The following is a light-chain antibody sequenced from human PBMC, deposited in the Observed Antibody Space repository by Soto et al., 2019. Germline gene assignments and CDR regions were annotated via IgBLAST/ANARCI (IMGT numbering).Light chain of an antibody. J-gene: IGKJ4*01. Sequence: EIVLTQSPATLSLSPGERATLSCRASQSVSSYLAWYQQKPGQAPRLLIYDASNRATGIPARFSGRGSGTDFTLTISSLEPEDFAVYYCQQSSNWPPEVTFGGGTKVEIK. V-gene: IGKV3-11*01. CDR1: QSVSSY. CDR2: DAS. CDR3: QQSSNWPPEVT.